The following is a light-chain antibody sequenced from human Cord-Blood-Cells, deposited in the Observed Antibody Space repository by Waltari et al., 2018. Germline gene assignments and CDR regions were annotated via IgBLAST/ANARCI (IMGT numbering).Light chain of an antibody. J-gene: IGKJ1*01. CDR1: QSVLYSSNNKNY. V-gene: IGKV4-1*01. CDR3: QQYYSTRT. Sequence: DIVMTQSPDSLAASLGARATINCKSSQSVLYSSNNKNYVAWYQQKPGQPPKLRMYWASTRESGVPDRFSGSGSGTDFTLTISSLQAEDVAVYYCQQYYSTRTFGQGTKVEIK. CDR2: WAS.